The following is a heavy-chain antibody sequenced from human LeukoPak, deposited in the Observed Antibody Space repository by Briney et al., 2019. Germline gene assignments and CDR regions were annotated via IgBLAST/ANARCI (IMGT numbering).Heavy chain of an antibody. J-gene: IGHJ6*02. CDR2: INSDGSIT. Sequence: GGSLRLSCAASGFSFGYHAMHWVRQAPGKELVWVSHINSDGSITSYADSVKGRFTISRDNAKNTLYLQMNSLRAEDTAVYYCARDAVDTANAVWGQGTTVTVSS. D-gene: IGHD5-18*01. CDR1: GFSFGYHA. V-gene: IGHV3-74*01. CDR3: ARDAVDTANAV.